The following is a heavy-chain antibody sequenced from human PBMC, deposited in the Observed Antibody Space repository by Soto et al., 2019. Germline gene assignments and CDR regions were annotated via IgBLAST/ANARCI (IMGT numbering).Heavy chain of an antibody. CDR2: ISYVGTNQ. J-gene: IGHJ4*02. Sequence: QVQLVESGGGVVQPGRSLRLSCVVSGFTFSTYGMHWVRQAPGKGLEWVAVISYVGTNQYYADSVKGRFTISRDNSKNTLYLQMNSLRAEDTAMYYCAKDSEYCTNGVCYKIDYWGQGTLVNVSS. D-gene: IGHD2-8*01. V-gene: IGHV3-30*18. CDR1: GFTFSTYG. CDR3: AKDSEYCTNGVCYKIDY.